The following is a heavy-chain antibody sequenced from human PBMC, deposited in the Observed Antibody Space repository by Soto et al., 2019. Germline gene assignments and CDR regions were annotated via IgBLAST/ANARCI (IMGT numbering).Heavy chain of an antibody. CDR1: GFTFSRYA. D-gene: IGHD2-15*01. V-gene: IGHV3-23*01. J-gene: IGHJ6*03. Sequence: PGGSLRLSCAASGFTFSRYAMSWVRQAPGKGLEWVSAISGSGGSTYYADSVKGRFTISRDNSKNTLYLQMNSLRAEDTAVYYCAKKLGSDIVVVVAGSLYMHVWANWTTVTVSS. CDR3: AKKLGSDIVVVVAGSLYMHV. CDR2: ISGSGGST.